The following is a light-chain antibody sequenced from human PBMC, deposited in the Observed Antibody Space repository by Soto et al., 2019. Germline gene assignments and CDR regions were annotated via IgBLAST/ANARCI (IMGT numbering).Light chain of an antibody. J-gene: IGKJ1*01. V-gene: IGKV3-20*01. CDR1: QSVSSSY. CDR2: GAS. Sequence: EIVLTQSPGTLYLSPGERATLSCRASQSVSSSYLAWYQQQPGQAPRLLIYGASSRATGIPDRFSGSGSGTDFTLTISRLEPEDFAVYYCQQYGSSPTFGQGTKVEIK. CDR3: QQYGSSPT.